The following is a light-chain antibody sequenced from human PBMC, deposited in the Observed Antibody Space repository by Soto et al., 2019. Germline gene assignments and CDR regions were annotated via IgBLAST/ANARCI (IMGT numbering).Light chain of an antibody. CDR2: GAS. CDR1: QSVSSSY. V-gene: IGKV3-20*01. Sequence: EIVLPQSPGTLSLSPGERATLSFMSSQSVSSSYLAWYQQKPGQAPRLLIYGASSRATCIPDRFSGSGSGTDFTLTISRLEPEDFAVYYCQQHGSSPPINFGKGTRLEIK. J-gene: IGKJ5*01. CDR3: QQHGSSPPIN.